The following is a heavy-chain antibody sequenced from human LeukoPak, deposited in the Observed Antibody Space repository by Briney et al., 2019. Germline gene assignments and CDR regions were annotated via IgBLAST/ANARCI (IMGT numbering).Heavy chain of an antibody. CDR1: GYTFTSYG. CDR3: ARAFSLKYYYDSSGYYVFDY. D-gene: IGHD3-22*01. V-gene: IGHV1-18*01. Sequence: ASVKVSCKASGYTFTSYGISWVRQALGQGLEWMGWISAYNGNTNYAQKLQGRVTMTTDTSTSTAYMELRSLRSDDTAVYYCARAFSLKYYYDSSGYYVFDYWGQGTLVTVSS. J-gene: IGHJ4*02. CDR2: ISAYNGNT.